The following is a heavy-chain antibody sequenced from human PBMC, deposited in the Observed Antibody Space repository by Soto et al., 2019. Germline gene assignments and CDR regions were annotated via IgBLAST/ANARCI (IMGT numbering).Heavy chain of an antibody. D-gene: IGHD3-22*01. Sequence: QVQLVQSGAEVKKPGSSVKVSCKASGGTFSSYTISWVRQAPGQGLEWMGRIIPILGIANYAQKFQGRVTITADKSTSTAYMELSSLRSEDTAVYYCARDPTARFYDSSGLYNWFDPWGQGTLVTVSS. J-gene: IGHJ5*02. CDR2: IIPILGIA. CDR1: GGTFSSYT. V-gene: IGHV1-69*08. CDR3: ARDPTARFYDSSGLYNWFDP.